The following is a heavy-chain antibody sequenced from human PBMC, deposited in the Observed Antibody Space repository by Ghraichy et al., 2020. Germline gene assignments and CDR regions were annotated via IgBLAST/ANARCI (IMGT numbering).Heavy chain of an antibody. J-gene: IGHJ3*01. Sequence: SQTLSLTCTVSGGSIREYYWSWIRQAPGKGLEWVGYIYQSGTTHYNLSLKSRVTISIDTSKNQFSLKLRSVTAADAAVYFCARDDSIGAGPFDVWGQRAMVTVSS. CDR3: ARDDSIGAGPFDV. CDR2: IYQSGTT. D-gene: IGHD2/OR15-2a*01. CDR1: GGSIREYY. V-gene: IGHV4-59*01.